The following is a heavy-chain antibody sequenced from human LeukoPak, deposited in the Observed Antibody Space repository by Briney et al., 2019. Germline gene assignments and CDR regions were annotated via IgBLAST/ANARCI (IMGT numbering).Heavy chain of an antibody. J-gene: IGHJ5*02. D-gene: IGHD3-3*01. CDR2: ISGSGGST. Sequence: GGSLRLSCAASGFTFSSYAMSWVRQAPGKGLEWVSGISGSGGSTYYADSVKGRFTISRDNSKNTLYLQMNSLRAEDTAVYYCAKDGTIFGVIRWFDPRGQGTLVTVSS. V-gene: IGHV3-23*01. CDR3: AKDGTIFGVIRWFDP. CDR1: GFTFSSYA.